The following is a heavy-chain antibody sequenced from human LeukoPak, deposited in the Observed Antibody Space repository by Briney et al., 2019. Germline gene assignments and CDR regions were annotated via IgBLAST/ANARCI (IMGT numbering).Heavy chain of an antibody. J-gene: IGHJ4*02. V-gene: IGHV3-30*02. Sequence: GGSLRLSCAASGFSFSSYGMHWVRQAPGKGLEWVAYMRSDGSTKYYADSVKGRFTICRDNSKNTLYLQMNSLRPEDTAVYYCAKGYDSSGYYLDQWGQGTLVTVSP. D-gene: IGHD3-22*01. CDR2: MRSDGSTK. CDR3: AKGYDSSGYYLDQ. CDR1: GFSFSSYG.